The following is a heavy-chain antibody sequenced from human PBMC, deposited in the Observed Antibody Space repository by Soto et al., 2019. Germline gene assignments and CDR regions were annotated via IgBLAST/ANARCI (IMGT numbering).Heavy chain of an antibody. J-gene: IGHJ3*01. CDR1: GGTLNKHA. V-gene: IGHV1-69*01. CDR2: IIPMFGIP. CDR3: ARGGTSGWLKGAYDV. Sequence: QVQLVQSGAEVKQPGSSVKVSCKASGGTLNKHAITWVRRAPGQGLAWLGGIIPMFGIPNYPQKFQGRVTITADDSTNTSHMELHSLTSDDTAVYYCARGGTSGWLKGAYDVWGQGTMVTVSS. D-gene: IGHD6-13*01.